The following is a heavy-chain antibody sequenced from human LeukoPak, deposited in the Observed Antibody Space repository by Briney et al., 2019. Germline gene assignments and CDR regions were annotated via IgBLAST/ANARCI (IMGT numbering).Heavy chain of an antibody. CDR2: INPKRGGT. V-gene: IGHV1-2*06. J-gene: IGHJ4*02. CDR3: ALLWFGELWTKDY. CDR1: GYSFTGYY. D-gene: IGHD3-10*01. Sequence: ASVKVSCKASGYSFTGYYMHWVRQAPGQGLEWTGRINPKRGGTNYAQKFQGRVTLTRDTSISTAHMELSRLTSDDTAVYYCALLWFGELWTKDYWGQGTLVTVSS.